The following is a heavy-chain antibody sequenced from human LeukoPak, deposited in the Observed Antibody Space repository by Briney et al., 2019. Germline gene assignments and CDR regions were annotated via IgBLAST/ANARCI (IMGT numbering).Heavy chain of an antibody. CDR1: GFTFRAYS. CDR3: ARDLDWAFDY. D-gene: IGHD3-9*01. J-gene: IGHJ4*02. CDR2: INSRSDIR. V-gene: IGHV3-48*02. Sequence: GGSLRLSCAASGFTFRAYSVNWVRLTPGKGLEWVSYINSRSDIRTYADSVRGRFTVSRDNAKNSLFLQMTTLRDEDTAVYYCARDLDWAFDYWGRGTLVTVSS.